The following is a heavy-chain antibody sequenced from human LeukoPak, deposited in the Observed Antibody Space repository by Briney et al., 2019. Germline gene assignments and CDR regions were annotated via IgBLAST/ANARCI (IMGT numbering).Heavy chain of an antibody. CDR3: ARATLQLDYAFDI. V-gene: IGHV3-9*01. D-gene: IGHD3-10*01. CDR2: ISWNSDSI. Sequence: GGSLRLSCAASGFTFDDYAMHWVRQAPGKGLEWVSGISWNSDSIGYADSVKGRFTISRDNAKNSLYLQMNSLRAEDTAVYYCARATLQLDYAFDIWGQGTMVTVSS. J-gene: IGHJ3*02. CDR1: GFTFDDYA.